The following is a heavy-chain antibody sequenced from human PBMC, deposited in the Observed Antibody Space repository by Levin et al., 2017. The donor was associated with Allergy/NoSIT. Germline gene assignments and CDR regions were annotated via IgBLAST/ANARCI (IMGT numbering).Heavy chain of an antibody. D-gene: IGHD3-3*01. CDR1: GGSFSGYY. CDR3: AMDDFWSGYSGFGAFDI. CDR2: INHSGST. Sequence: SETLSLTCAVYGGSFSGYYWSWIRQPPGKGLEWIGEINHSGSTNYNPSLKSRVTISVDTSKNQFSLKLSSVTAADTAVYYCAMDDFWSGYSGFGAFDIWGQGTMVTVSS. J-gene: IGHJ3*02. V-gene: IGHV4-34*01.